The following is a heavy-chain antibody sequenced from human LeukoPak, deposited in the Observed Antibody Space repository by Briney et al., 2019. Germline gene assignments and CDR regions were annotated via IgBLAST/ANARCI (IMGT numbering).Heavy chain of an antibody. D-gene: IGHD4-17*01. CDR3: ARGHYDLAP. CDR1: GGSISGYY. Sequence: SETLSLTCTVSGGSISGYYWSWIRQPPRKGLEWIGYIYSSGSTKCDPSLESRVTISLDTSKNQVSLNLSSVTAADTAIYFCARGHYDLAPWGQGILVTVSS. V-gene: IGHV4-59*01. CDR2: IYSSGST. J-gene: IGHJ5*02.